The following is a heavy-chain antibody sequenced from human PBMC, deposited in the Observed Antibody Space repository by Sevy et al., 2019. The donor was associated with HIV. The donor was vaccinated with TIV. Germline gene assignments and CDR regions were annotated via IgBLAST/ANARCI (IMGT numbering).Heavy chain of an antibody. CDR3: ARGDFWSGYHYYYYGMDV. Sequence: GGSLRLSCAASGFTFSSYAMHWARQAPGKGLEWVAVISYDGSNKYYADSVKGRFTISRDNSKNTLYLQMNSLRAEDTAVYYCARGDFWSGYHYYYYGMDVWGQGTTVTVSS. CDR1: GFTFSSYA. J-gene: IGHJ6*02. V-gene: IGHV3-30-3*01. D-gene: IGHD3-3*01. CDR2: ISYDGSNK.